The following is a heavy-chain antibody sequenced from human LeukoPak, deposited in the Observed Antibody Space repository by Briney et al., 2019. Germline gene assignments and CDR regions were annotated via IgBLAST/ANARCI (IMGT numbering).Heavy chain of an antibody. D-gene: IGHD3-3*01. J-gene: IGHJ4*02. CDR2: ISGSGGST. CDR3: AKDRAYSDFRSTYYKAVTYDY. CDR1: GFTFSNYA. Sequence: SGGSLRLSCAASGFTFSNYAMSWVRQAPGKGLDWVSGISGSGGSTYYADSVKGRFTISRDNSKNTLYLQMNSLRAEDTAVYYCAKDRAYSDFRSTYYKAVTYDYWGQGTLITVSS. V-gene: IGHV3-23*01.